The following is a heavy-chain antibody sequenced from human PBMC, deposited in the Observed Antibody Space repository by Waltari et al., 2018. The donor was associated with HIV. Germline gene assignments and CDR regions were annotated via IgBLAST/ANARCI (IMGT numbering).Heavy chain of an antibody. CDR1: GGSIRTYF. CDR3: AREETSGRPLAD. CDR2: IFTTGTT. D-gene: IGHD6-6*01. J-gene: IGHJ4*02. V-gene: IGHV4-4*07. Sequence: QVQLQESGPGLVKPSETLSLTGTVPGGSIRTYFRTWIRQPAGKGLEWVGRIFTTGTTNYNPSIKSRITMSLDTSNNHFSLSLTSVTAAVTAVYYCAREETSGRPLADWGQGTLVTVSS.